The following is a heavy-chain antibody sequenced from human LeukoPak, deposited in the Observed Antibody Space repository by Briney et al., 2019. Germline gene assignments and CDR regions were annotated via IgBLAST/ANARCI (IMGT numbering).Heavy chain of an antibody. V-gene: IGHV1-2*06. CDR1: GYTFTGYY. D-gene: IGHD1-14*01. Sequence: ASVKVSCKASGYTFTGYYVHWVRQAPGQGLEWMGRINPDNGDSNFAQKFQGRVTMTRDTSISTVYMDLSRLRSDDTAVYYCARMSSPLQYNWFDPWGQGTLATVSS. CDR2: INPDNGDS. J-gene: IGHJ5*02. CDR3: ARMSSPLQYNWFDP.